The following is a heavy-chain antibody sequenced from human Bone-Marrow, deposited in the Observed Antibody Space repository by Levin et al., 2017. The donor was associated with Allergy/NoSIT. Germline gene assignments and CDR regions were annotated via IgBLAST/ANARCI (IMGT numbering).Heavy chain of an antibody. CDR3: ARGVMISLGGVIASYALDV. J-gene: IGHJ6*02. D-gene: IGHD3-16*02. CDR2: YDPENAET. Sequence: ASVKVSCRVSGYTFTEVSMQWVRQSPGKGLEWIGGYDPENAETIYGQNFQGRVTMTEDTSSDTAYMELTRLSFDDTAVYYWARGVMISLGGVIASYALDVWGQGTTVTVSS. V-gene: IGHV1-24*01. CDR1: GYTFTEVS.